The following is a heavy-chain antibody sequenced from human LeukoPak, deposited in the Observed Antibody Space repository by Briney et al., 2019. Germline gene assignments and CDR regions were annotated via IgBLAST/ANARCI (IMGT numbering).Heavy chain of an antibody. D-gene: IGHD6-19*01. Sequence: SVKVSCKASGGTFSSYAISWVRQAPGQGLEWMGGIIPIFGTANYAQKFQGRVTITADKSTSTAYMELSSLRSEDTAVYYRARSCYSSGWYEWFDLWGQGTLVSVSS. J-gene: IGHJ5*02. CDR2: IIPIFGTA. CDR1: GGTFSSYA. CDR3: ARSCYSSGWYEWFDL. V-gene: IGHV1-69*06.